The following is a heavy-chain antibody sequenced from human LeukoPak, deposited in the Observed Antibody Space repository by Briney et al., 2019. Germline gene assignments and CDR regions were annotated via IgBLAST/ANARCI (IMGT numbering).Heavy chain of an antibody. D-gene: IGHD1-26*01. V-gene: IGHV3-21*01. Sequence: GGSLRLSCAASGFTFSSYSMNWVRQAPGKGLEWVSSISSRSTYIYHADSVKGRFTISRDNAKNSLYLQMNSLRAEDTAVYYCARDGGLYSGSYYYWGQGTLVTVSS. CDR2: ISSRSTYI. CDR3: ARDGGLYSGSYYY. CDR1: GFTFSSYS. J-gene: IGHJ4*02.